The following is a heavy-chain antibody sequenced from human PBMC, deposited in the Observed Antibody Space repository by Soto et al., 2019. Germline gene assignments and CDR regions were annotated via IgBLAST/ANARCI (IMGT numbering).Heavy chain of an antibody. CDR3: AVGPGTYWGLDP. D-gene: IGHD2-21*01. CDR2: IRHAGD. J-gene: IGHJ5*02. Sequence: QMQLVESGGGMVQPGRSLRLSCTASGFPFSTYGMHWVRQPPGKGLEWVAVIRHAGDYYADSVKGRFTISRDNSKNTLYLQMNSLRDEDTAVYYCAVGPGTYWGLDPWGQGTLVTVSS. V-gene: IGHV3-33*01. CDR1: GFPFSTYG.